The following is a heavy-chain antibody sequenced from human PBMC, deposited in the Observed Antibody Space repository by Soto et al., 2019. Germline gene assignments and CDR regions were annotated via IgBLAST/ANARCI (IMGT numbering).Heavy chain of an antibody. D-gene: IGHD6-19*01. V-gene: IGHV3-23*01. J-gene: IGHJ5*02. CDR3: AKERAVAGTTDWFDP. Sequence: GSLRLSCAASGFTFSSYAMSWVRQAPGKGLEWVSAISGSGGSTYYADSVKGRFTISRDNSKNTLYLQMNSLRAEDTAVYYCAKERAVAGTTDWFDPWGQGTLVTAPQ. CDR2: ISGSGGST. CDR1: GFTFSSYA.